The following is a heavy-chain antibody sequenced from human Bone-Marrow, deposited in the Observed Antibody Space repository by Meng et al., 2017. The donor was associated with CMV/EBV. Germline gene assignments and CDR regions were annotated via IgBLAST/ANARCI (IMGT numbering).Heavy chain of an antibody. CDR2: ISYDGTKK. D-gene: IGHD5/OR15-5a*01. Sequence: GESLKISCAASGFTFSDYTLHWVRQAPGKGLEWVAVISYDGTKKHYADSVKGRFTIYRENSKNTLYLHMSSLRPEDTAVYYCARNPLYPHFDYWGQGTLVTVSS. CDR1: GFTFSDYT. J-gene: IGHJ4*02. V-gene: IGHV3-30*04. CDR3: ARNPLYPHFDY.